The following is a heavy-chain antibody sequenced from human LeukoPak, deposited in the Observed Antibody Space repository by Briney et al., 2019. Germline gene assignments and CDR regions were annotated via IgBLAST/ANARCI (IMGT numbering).Heavy chain of an antibody. J-gene: IGHJ4*02. CDR1: GGSISSYY. CDR3: ARHGRQQLGRDY. D-gene: IGHD6-13*01. CDR2: INHSGST. V-gene: IGHV4-34*01. Sequence: SETLSLTCTVSGGSISSYYWSWIRQPPGKGLEWIGEINHSGSTNYNPSLKSRVTISVDTSKNQFSLKLSSVTAADTAVYYCARHGRQQLGRDYWGQGTLVTVSS.